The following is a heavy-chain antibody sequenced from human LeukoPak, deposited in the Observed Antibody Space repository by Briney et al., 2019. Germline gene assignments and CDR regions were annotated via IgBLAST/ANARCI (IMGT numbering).Heavy chain of an antibody. Sequence: GGSLRLSCAASGFTFSSYAMHWVRQAPGKGLEYVSAISSNGGSAYYANSVKGRFTISRDNSKNTLYLQMGSLRAEDMAVYYCARVVGSSWHDYWGQGTLVTVYS. CDR3: ARVVGSSWHDY. CDR2: ISSNGGSA. D-gene: IGHD6-13*01. J-gene: IGHJ4*02. CDR1: GFTFSSYA. V-gene: IGHV3-64*01.